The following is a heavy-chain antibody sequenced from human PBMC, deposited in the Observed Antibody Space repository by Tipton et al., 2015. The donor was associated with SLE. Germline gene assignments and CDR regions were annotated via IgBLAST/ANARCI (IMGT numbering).Heavy chain of an antibody. CDR3: ARELTIAVASVFDY. J-gene: IGHJ4*02. D-gene: IGHD6-13*01. CDR1: GGSMRNWC. CDR2: ICYSGFS. Sequence: TLSLTCTVSGGSMRNWCWSWIRQPPGKGLEWIAFICYSGFSNYNPSLRSRVILSVDRSKNQFSLKLTSLTAADTAVYYCARELTIAVASVFDYWGQGILVTVSS. V-gene: IGHV4-59*12.